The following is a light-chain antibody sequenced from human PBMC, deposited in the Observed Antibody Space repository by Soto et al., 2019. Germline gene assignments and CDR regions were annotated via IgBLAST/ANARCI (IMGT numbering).Light chain of an antibody. V-gene: IGKV3-20*01. CDR3: QQYGYSPPKLT. J-gene: IGKJ5*01. Sequence: EVLLTQSPGTLSLSPGDSATLSCRASQNIVDSNYLAWYQQKPGQPPRLLIYDASRRATGIPDRFAGSGSGTDFTLTITRLEPEDFAVYYCQQYGYSPPKLTFGQGTRLEIK. CDR1: QNIVDSNY. CDR2: DAS.